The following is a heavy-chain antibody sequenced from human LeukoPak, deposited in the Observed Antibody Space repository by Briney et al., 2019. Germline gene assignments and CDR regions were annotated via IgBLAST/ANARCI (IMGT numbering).Heavy chain of an antibody. CDR2: ISNSGDAT. CDR3: AKAPPYTKYFDY. J-gene: IGHJ4*02. CDR1: GFTFSNYA. D-gene: IGHD1-1*01. Sequence: PGGSLRLSCAASGFTFSNYAMSWVRQAPGQGLEWVSTISNSGDATFYADAVKGQFTISRNNSKNTLYLQMYSLRAEDTAIYYCAKAPPYTKYFDYWGQGTLLTVSS. V-gene: IGHV3-23*01.